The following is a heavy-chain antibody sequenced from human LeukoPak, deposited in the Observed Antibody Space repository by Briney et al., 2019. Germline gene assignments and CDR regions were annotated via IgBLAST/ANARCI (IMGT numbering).Heavy chain of an antibody. CDR1: GGTFSSYA. V-gene: IGHV1-69*04. Sequence: SVKVSCKASGGTFSSYAISWVRQAPGQGLEWMGRIIPILGIANYAQKFQGRVTITADKSTSTAYMELSSQRSEDTAVYYCARSPVVPAATYYFDYWGQGTLVTVSS. D-gene: IGHD2-2*01. CDR2: IIPILGIA. J-gene: IGHJ4*02. CDR3: ARSPVVPAATYYFDY.